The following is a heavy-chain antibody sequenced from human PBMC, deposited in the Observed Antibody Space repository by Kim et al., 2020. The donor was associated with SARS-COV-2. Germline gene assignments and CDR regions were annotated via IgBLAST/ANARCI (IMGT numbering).Heavy chain of an antibody. CDR1: GFTFSSYA. D-gene: IGHD5-12*01. CDR3: ARERGYDYPSFDY. V-gene: IGHV3-30-3*01. Sequence: GGSLRLSCAASGFTFSSYAMHWVRQAPGKGLEWVAVISYDGSNKYYADSVKGRFTISRDNSKNTLYLQMNSLRAEDTAVYYCARERGYDYPSFDYWGQGTLVTVSS. CDR2: ISYDGSNK. J-gene: IGHJ4*02.